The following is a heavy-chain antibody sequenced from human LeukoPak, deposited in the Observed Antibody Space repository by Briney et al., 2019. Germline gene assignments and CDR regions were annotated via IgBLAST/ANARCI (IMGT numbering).Heavy chain of an antibody. CDR2: ISSSGSTI. D-gene: IGHD3-22*01. Sequence: PGGSLRLSCAASGFTFSDYYMSWIRQAPGKGLEWVSYISSSGSTIYYADSEKGRFTISRDNAKNSLYLQMNSLRAEDTAVYYCARDEYYYDSSTGFDYWGQGTLVTVSS. CDR1: GFTFSDYY. V-gene: IGHV3-11*04. CDR3: ARDEYYYDSSTGFDY. J-gene: IGHJ4*02.